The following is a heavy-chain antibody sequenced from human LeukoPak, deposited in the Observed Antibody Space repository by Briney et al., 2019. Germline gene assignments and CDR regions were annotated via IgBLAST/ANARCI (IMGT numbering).Heavy chain of an antibody. J-gene: IGHJ4*02. CDR2: ISHSGTT. D-gene: IGHD1-26*01. Sequence: SETLSLTCTVSGFSISSGYYWGWIRQPPGEGLEGVGSISHSGTTYNNPSLRSRVTISVDTSKNQFSLKLSSVTAADTAVYYCARHPEYSGSSVFDYWGQGTLVTVSS. V-gene: IGHV4-38-2*02. CDR1: GFSISSGYY. CDR3: ARHPEYSGSSVFDY.